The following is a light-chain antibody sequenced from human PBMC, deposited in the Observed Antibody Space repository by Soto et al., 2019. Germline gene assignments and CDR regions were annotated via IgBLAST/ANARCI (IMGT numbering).Light chain of an antibody. Sequence: DIQMTQSPSSLSASVGDRVTITCRASQSISNYLNWYQQKPGKAPKLLIYAASSLQSGVPSRFSGSGSGTNFTLTISSLQPEDFATYYCQQSYSTPRTLGQGTNLEIK. CDR1: QSISNY. V-gene: IGKV1-39*01. J-gene: IGKJ2*01. CDR2: AAS. CDR3: QQSYSTPRT.